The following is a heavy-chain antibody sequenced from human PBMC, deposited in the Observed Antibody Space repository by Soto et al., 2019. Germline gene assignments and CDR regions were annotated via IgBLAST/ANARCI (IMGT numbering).Heavy chain of an antibody. CDR2: IYYSGST. V-gene: IGHV4-31*03. CDR1: GGSISSGGYD. J-gene: IGHJ5*02. CDR3: ARVGGITGATSVGT. Sequence: QVQLQESGPGLVKPSQTLSLTCTVSGGSISSGGYDWSWIRQHPGKGLEWIGYIYYSGSTYYNPSLKSRVTISVDTSKNQFSLKLSSVTAADTAVYYCARVGGITGATSVGTWGQGTLVTVSS. D-gene: IGHD1-20*01.